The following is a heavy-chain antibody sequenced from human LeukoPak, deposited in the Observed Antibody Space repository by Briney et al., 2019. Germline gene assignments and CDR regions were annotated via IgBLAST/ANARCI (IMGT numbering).Heavy chain of an antibody. Sequence: GGSLRLSCAASGFTFSSYAMSWVRQAPGKGLEWVSAISGSGGSTYYADSVKGRFTISRDNSKNTLYLQMNSLRAEDTAVYYCARVGYGSGSSGFDYWGQGTLVTVSS. CDR2: ISGSGGST. V-gene: IGHV3-23*01. CDR3: ARVGYGSGSSGFDY. CDR1: GFTFSSYA. D-gene: IGHD3-10*01. J-gene: IGHJ4*02.